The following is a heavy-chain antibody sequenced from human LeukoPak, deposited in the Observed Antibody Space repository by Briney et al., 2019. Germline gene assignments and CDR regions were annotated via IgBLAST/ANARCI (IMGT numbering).Heavy chain of an antibody. CDR1: GYTFTSYY. J-gene: IGHJ3*02. CDR2: INPNSGGT. V-gene: IGHV1-2*04. CDR3: ARNPIDSPMYGAFDI. D-gene: IGHD2-8*01. Sequence: ASVKVSCKASGYTFTSYYMHWVRQAPGQGLEWMGWINPNSGGTNYAQKFQGWVTMTRDTSISTAYMELSRLRSEDTAVYYCARNPIDSPMYGAFDIWGQGTMVTVSS.